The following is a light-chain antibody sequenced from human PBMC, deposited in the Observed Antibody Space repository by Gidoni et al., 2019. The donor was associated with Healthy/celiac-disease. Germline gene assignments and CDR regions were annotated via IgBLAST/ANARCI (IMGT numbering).Light chain of an antibody. CDR2: QDS. CDR3: QAWDSSRHTDVV. V-gene: IGLV3-1*01. Sequence: SYELTQPPSVSVSPGQTASITCSGDKLGDKYACWYQQKPGQSPVLVIYQDSKRPSGIPERFSGSNSGNTATLTISGTQAMDEADDYCQAWDSSRHTDVVFGGGTKLTVL. CDR1: KLGDKY. J-gene: IGLJ2*01.